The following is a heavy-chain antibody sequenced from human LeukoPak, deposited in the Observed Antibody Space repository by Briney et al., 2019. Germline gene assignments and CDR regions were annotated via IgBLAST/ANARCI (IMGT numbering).Heavy chain of an antibody. J-gene: IGHJ4*02. CDR3: ARDRIVGATFDY. CDR1: GFTFNSYS. CDR2: ISSSSYI. D-gene: IGHD1-26*01. V-gene: IGHV3-21*01. Sequence: SGGSLRLSCAASGFTFNSYSMNWVRQAPGKGLEWVSSISSSSYIYFADSVKGRFTISRDNAKNSLSLQMNSLRAEDTAVYYCARDRIVGATFDYWGQGTLVTVSS.